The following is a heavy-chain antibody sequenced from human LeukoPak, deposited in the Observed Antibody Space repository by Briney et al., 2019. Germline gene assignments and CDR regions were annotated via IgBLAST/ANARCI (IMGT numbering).Heavy chain of an antibody. CDR2: ISGSGGST. D-gene: IGHD3-10*01. Sequence: GGSLRLSCAASGFTFSSYAMSWVRQAPGKELEWVSAISGSGGSTYYADSVKGRFTISRDNSKNTLYLQMNSLRAEDTAVYYCAKVRGSGSYGSLDVWGQGTTVTVSS. J-gene: IGHJ6*02. CDR3: AKVRGSGSYGSLDV. CDR1: GFTFSSYA. V-gene: IGHV3-23*01.